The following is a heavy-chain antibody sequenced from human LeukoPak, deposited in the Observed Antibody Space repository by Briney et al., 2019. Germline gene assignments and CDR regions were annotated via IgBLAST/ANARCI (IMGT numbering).Heavy chain of an antibody. CDR1: GYSISSGYY. V-gene: IGHV4-38-2*02. J-gene: IGHJ3*02. CDR2: IYHSGST. CDR3: ARDQNYYDSSSLDAFDI. D-gene: IGHD3-22*01. Sequence: SETLSLTCTVSGYSISSGYYWGWIRQPPGKGLEWIGSIYHSGSTYYNPSLKSRVTISVDTSKNQFSLKLSSVTAADTAVYYCARDQNYYDSSSLDAFDIWGQGTMVTVSS.